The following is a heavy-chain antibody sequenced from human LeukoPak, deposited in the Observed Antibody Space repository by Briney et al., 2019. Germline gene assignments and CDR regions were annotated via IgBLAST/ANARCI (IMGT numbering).Heavy chain of an antibody. CDR2: IFHSGST. V-gene: IGHV4-4*02. Sequence: SETLSLTCAVSSGSISTNNYWSWVRQSPGKGLEWIGEIFHSGSTNYNPSLRSRVTISIDKSKNQFSLKLSSVTAADTAVYYCARGVYRYYFDYWGQGTLVTVSS. J-gene: IGHJ4*02. CDR1: SGSISTNNY. CDR3: ARGVYRYYFDY. D-gene: IGHD1-14*01.